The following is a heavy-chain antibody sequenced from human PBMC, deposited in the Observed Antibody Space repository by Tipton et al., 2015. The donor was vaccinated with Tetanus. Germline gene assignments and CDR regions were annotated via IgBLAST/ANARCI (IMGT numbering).Heavy chain of an antibody. D-gene: IGHD1-26*01. CDR1: GFTFSSYW. Sequence: AASGFTFSSYWMSWVRQAPGKGLEWVSSISSSSSYIYYADSVKGRFTISRDNAKNSLYLQMNSLRAEDTAVYYCARDLDSGSYWGRYFDYWGQGTLVTVSS. J-gene: IGHJ4*02. V-gene: IGHV3-21*01. CDR2: ISSSSSYI. CDR3: ARDLDSGSYWGRYFDY.